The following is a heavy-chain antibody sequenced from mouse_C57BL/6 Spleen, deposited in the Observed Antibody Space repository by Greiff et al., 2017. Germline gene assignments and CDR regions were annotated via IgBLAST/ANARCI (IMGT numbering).Heavy chain of an antibody. J-gene: IGHJ2*01. V-gene: IGHV3-6*01. CDR2: ISYDGSN. Sequence: EVKLQESGPGLVKPSQSLSLTCSVTGYSITSGYYWNWIRQFPGNKLEWMGYISYDGSNNYNPSLKNRISITRDTSKNQFFLKLNSVTTEDTATYYCARVNWEEYFDYWGQGTTLTVSS. D-gene: IGHD4-1*01. CDR3: ARVNWEEYFDY. CDR1: GYSITSGYY.